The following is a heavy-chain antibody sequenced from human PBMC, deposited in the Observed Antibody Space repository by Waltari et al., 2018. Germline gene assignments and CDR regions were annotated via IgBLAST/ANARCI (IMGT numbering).Heavy chain of an antibody. CDR2: IYSGGST. CDR1: GFTVSSNY. V-gene: IGHV3-53*01. J-gene: IGHJ4*02. D-gene: IGHD6-13*01. CDR3: ARVGPRVSWSFFS. Sequence: EVQLVESGGGLIQPGGSLRLSCAASGFTVSSNYMSWVRQAPGKGLEWVSVIYSGGSTYYADSVKGRFTISRDNSKNTLYLQMNSLRAEDTAVYYCARVGPRVSWSFFSWGQGTLVTVSS.